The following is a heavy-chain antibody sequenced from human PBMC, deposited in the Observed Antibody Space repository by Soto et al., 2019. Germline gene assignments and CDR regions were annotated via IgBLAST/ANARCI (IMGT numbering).Heavy chain of an antibody. CDR3: ARDAQNYYDSSGSLFDY. V-gene: IGHV1-46*01. CDR1: GYTFPSYY. D-gene: IGHD3-22*01. CDR2: INPSGGST. J-gene: IGHJ4*02. Sequence: ASVKVSCNASGYTFPSYYMHWVRQAPGQGLEWMGIINPSGGSTSYARKFQGRVTMTRDTSTSTVYMELSSLRSEDTAVYYCARDAQNYYDSSGSLFDYWGQVTLVTVSS.